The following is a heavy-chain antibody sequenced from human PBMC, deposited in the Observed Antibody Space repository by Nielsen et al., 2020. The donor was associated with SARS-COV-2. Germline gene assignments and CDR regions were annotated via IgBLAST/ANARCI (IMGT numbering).Heavy chain of an antibody. CDR3: ARHNTRIAAAPHWFDP. J-gene: IGHJ5*02. D-gene: IGHD6-13*01. Sequence: GESLKISCKGSGYSFTSYWIGWVRQMPGKGLEWMGRIDPSDSYTNYSPSFQGHVTISADKSISTAYLQWSSLKASDTAMYYCARHNTRIAAAPHWFDPWGQGTLVTVSS. CDR2: IDPSDSYT. V-gene: IGHV5-10-1*01. CDR1: GYSFTSYW.